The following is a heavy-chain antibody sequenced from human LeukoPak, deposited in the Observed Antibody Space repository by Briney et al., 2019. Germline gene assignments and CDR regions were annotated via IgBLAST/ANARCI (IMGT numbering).Heavy chain of an antibody. Sequence: ASVKVSCKASGYTFTSYGISWVRQAPGQGLEWMGWISAYNGNTNYAQKLQGRVTMATDTSTSTAYMELRSLRSDDTAVYYCARSLGDYCSGGSCYLDYWGQGTLVTVSS. CDR3: ARSLGDYCSGGSCYLDY. V-gene: IGHV1-18*01. J-gene: IGHJ4*02. CDR1: GYTFTSYG. CDR2: ISAYNGNT. D-gene: IGHD2-15*01.